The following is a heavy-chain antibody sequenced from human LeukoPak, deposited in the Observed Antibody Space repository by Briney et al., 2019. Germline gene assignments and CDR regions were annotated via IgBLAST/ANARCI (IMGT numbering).Heavy chain of an antibody. CDR3: AKAAAPGGYWYFDL. CDR2: LSGSGGST. Sequence: GGSLRLSCAASGSTFSSYAMSWVRQAPGKGLEWVSALSGSGGSTHYADSVQGRFTISRDNSKNTLYLQANSLRAEDTAIYYCAKAAAPGGYWYFDLWGRGTLVTVSP. D-gene: IGHD6-13*01. V-gene: IGHV3-23*01. J-gene: IGHJ2*01. CDR1: GSTFSSYA.